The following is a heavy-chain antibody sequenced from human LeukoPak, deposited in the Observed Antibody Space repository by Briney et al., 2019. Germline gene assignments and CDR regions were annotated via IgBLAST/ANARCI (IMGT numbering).Heavy chain of an antibody. CDR2: ISYDGSNK. J-gene: IGHJ3*02. CDR3: AREWGFYYDSSPDAFDI. CDR1: GFTFSSYA. V-gene: IGHV3-30*04. Sequence: GGSLRLSCAASGFTFSSYAMHWVRQAPGKGLEWVAVISYDGSNKYYADSVKGRFTISRDNSKNTLYLQMNSLRAEDTAVYYCAREWGFYYDSSPDAFDIWGQGTMVTVSS. D-gene: IGHD3-22*01.